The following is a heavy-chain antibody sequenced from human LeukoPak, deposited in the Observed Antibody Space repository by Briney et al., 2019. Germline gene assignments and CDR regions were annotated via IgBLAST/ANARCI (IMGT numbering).Heavy chain of an antibody. Sequence: SETLSLTCTVSGGSVNNDDYYWGWIRQPPGKGLEWIGSIYYNGKTYYNPSLKSRLTISVDTSKNQFSLKLTSVTASDTTVYYCARQAPLLGDAFDIWGQGTMVTVSS. J-gene: IGHJ3*02. CDR3: ARQAPLLGDAFDI. CDR1: GGSVNNDDYY. D-gene: IGHD3-16*01. CDR2: IYYNGKT. V-gene: IGHV4-39*01.